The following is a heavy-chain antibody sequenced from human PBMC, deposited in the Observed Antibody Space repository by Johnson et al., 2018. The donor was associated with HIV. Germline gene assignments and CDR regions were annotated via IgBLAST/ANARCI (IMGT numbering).Heavy chain of an antibody. D-gene: IGHD5-18*01. CDR1: GFTFSDYY. J-gene: IGHJ3*02. CDR2: IDSRGSII. V-gene: IGHV3-11*04. CDR3: PRETNSAMAGDAFDI. Sequence: VQLVESGGGVVQPGRSLRLSCAVSGFTFSDYYMTWIRQAPGKGLEWVSYIDSRGSIIYSADSVQGRFTISRDNAKNTLYLQMNSLRAEDTAVYYCPRETNSAMAGDAFDIWGQGTMVTVSS.